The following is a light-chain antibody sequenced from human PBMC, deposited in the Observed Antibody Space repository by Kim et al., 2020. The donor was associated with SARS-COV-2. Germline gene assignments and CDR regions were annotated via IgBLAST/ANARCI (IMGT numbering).Light chain of an antibody. Sequence: PGESDTLPCRASQTISSSSLAWYQQKPGQPPRLLIYGASSRATGIPDRFSGSGSGTDFTLTISRLEPEDFAVYYCQQYVSSPCTFGGGTKVDIK. J-gene: IGKJ4*01. CDR3: QQYVSSPCT. CDR1: QTISSSS. CDR2: GAS. V-gene: IGKV3-20*01.